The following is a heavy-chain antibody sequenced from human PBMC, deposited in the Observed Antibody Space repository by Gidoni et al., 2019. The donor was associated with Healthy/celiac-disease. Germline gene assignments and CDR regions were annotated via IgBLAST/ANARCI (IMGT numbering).Heavy chain of an antibody. Sequence: QLQLQESGPGLVKPSETLSPTCTVSGGSTSSSSYYWGWVRQPPGKGLEWIGSTYYRGSTYYNPSLKSRVTISVDTSKNQFSLKLSSVTAADTAVYYCARQSPFWRAFDLWGRGTLVTVSS. CDR1: GGSTSSSSYY. CDR2: TYYRGST. CDR3: ARQSPFWRAFDL. V-gene: IGHV4-39*01. J-gene: IGHJ2*01. D-gene: IGHD3-3*01.